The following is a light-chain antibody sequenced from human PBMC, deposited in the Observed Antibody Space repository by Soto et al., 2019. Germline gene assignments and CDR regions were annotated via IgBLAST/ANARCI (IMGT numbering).Light chain of an antibody. CDR2: AAS. CDR3: HQTYDAPWT. CDR1: QSISSY. J-gene: IGKJ1*01. V-gene: IGKV1-39*01. Sequence: DIQMTQSPSSLSASVGDRVTITCRASQSISSYLNWYQQKPGKAPNLLIYAASTLQSGVPSRFSGSGSGTDFSLTISSLHLEDFATYYCHQTYDAPWTFGQGIKVEVK.